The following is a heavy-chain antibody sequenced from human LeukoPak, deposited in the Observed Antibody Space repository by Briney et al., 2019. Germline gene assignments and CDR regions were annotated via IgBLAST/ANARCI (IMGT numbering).Heavy chain of an antibody. CDR3: ARDELDCSGGSCYYYYYMDV. V-gene: IGHV1-69*06. CDR2: IIPIFGTA. J-gene: IGHJ6*03. Sequence: ASVKVSCKASGYTFTSYGISWVRQAPGQGLEWMGGIIPIFGTANYAQKFQGRVTITADKSTSTAYMELSSLRSEDTAVYYCARDELDCSGGSCYYYYYMDVWGKGTTVTVSS. D-gene: IGHD2-15*01. CDR1: GYTFTSYG.